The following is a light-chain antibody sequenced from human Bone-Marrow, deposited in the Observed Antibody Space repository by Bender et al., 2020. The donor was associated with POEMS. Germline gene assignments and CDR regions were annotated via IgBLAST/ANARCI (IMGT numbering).Light chain of an antibody. CDR3: CSYAGRYTWV. CDR2: GYN. V-gene: IGLV1-40*01. CDR1: RSNIGASYD. J-gene: IGLJ3*02. Sequence: QSVLTQPPSVSGAPGQRVTISCTGSRSNIGASYDINWYQHLPGTAPKLLIYGYNNRPSGVPDRFSGSKSGTSASLAITGLQAEGEGDYYCCSYAGRYTWVFGGGTKLTVL.